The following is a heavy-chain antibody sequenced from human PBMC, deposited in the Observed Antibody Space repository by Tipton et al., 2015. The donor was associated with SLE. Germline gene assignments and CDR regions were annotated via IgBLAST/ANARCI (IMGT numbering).Heavy chain of an antibody. CDR3: ARAIGANYFNF. D-gene: IGHD3-16*01. V-gene: IGHV4-59*11. CDR2: IYYTGTT. CDR1: GGSISSQY. J-gene: IGHJ4*02. Sequence: GLVKPSETLSLTCTVSGGSISSQYWSWIRQPPGKGLEWIGYIYYTGTTSYNPSLKSRVTISLDKSKNQFSLKMSSVTAADTAVYYCARAIGANYFNFWGQGTLVTVSA.